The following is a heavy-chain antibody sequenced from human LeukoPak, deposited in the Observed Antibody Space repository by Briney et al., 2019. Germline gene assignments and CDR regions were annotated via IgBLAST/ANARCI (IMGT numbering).Heavy chain of an antibody. CDR1: GGSFSGYY. CDR2: INHSGST. CDR3: ARGSVAMDIVATISYFDY. Sequence: EILSLTCAVYGGSFSGYYWSWIRQPPGKGLEWIGEINHSGSTNYNPSLKSRVTISVDTSKNQFSLKLSSVTAADTAVYYCARGSVAMDIVATISYFDYWGQGTLVTVSS. D-gene: IGHD5-12*01. J-gene: IGHJ4*02. V-gene: IGHV4-34*01.